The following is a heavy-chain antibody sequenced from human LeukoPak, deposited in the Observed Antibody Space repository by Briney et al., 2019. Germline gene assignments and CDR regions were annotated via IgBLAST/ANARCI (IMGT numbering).Heavy chain of an antibody. CDR3: ARDRNYYDSSGYGGDY. CDR1: GFTFSSYA. Sequence: PGGSLRLSCAASGFTFSSYAMSWVRQAPGKGLEWVSAISGSGGSTYYADSVKGRFTISRDNSKNTLYLQMNSLRAEDTAVYYCARDRNYYDSSGYGGDYWGQGTLVTVTS. D-gene: IGHD3-22*01. CDR2: ISGSGGST. V-gene: IGHV3-23*01. J-gene: IGHJ4*02.